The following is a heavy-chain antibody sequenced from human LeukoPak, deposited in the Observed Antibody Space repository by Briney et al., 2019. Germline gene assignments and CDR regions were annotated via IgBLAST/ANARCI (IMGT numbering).Heavy chain of an antibody. J-gene: IGHJ3*02. Sequence: GGSLRLSCVASGFTFSTYGMHWVRQAPGKGLEWVAVIWNNGRNKYYADSVKGQFTISRDNSKNMLYLQMNSLRAEDTAVYYCAREAVSDDAFNIWGQGTMVTVSS. CDR2: IWNNGRNK. V-gene: IGHV3-33*01. CDR1: GFTFSTYG. CDR3: AREAVSDDAFNI. D-gene: IGHD2-21*02.